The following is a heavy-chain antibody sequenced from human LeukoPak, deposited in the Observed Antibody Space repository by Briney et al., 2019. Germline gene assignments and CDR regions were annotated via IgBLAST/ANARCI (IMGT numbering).Heavy chain of an antibody. CDR2: INHSGST. Sequence: SETLSLTCAVYGGSFSGYYWSWIRQPPGKGLEWIGEINHSGSTNYNPSLKSRVTISVDTSKNQFSLKLSSVTAADTAVYYCARISSSLWFGETLYFDYWGQGTLVTVSS. CDR3: ARISSSLWFGETLYFDY. CDR1: GGSFSGYY. D-gene: IGHD3-10*01. J-gene: IGHJ4*02. V-gene: IGHV4-34*01.